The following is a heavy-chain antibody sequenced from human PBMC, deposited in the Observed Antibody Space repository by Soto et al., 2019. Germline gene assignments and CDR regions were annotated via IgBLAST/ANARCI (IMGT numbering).Heavy chain of an antibody. V-gene: IGHV3-23*01. CDR3: AKKVNSGPGSQYFDY. CDR2: FRTSGDGGTT. J-gene: IGHJ4*02. Sequence: GGSLRLSCAASGFTFSSYSMSWVRQAPGKGLEWVSGFRTSGDGGTTYYADSVKGRFTISRDNSKNMLFLQMNSLRAEDTAIYYCAKKVNSGPGSQYFDYWGQGTLVTVS. D-gene: IGHD3-10*01. CDR1: GFTFSSYS.